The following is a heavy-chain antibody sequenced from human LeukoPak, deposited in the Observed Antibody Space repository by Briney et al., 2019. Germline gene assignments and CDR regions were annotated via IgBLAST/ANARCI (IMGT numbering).Heavy chain of an antibody. CDR1: GFTFSSYG. J-gene: IGHJ4*02. D-gene: IGHD6-13*01. CDR3: ARDQGRYSSSWYLDY. CDR2: IYSGGST. Sequence: GGSLRLSCAASGFTFSSYGMSWVRQAPGKGLEWVSVIYSGGSTYYADSVKGRFTISRDNSKNTLYLQMNSLRAEDTAVYYCARDQGRYSSSWYLDYWGQGTLVTVSS. V-gene: IGHV3-53*01.